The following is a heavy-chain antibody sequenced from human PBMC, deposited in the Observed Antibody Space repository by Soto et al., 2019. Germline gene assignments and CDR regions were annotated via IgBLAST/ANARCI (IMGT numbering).Heavy chain of an antibody. D-gene: IGHD2-15*01. V-gene: IGHV4-59*08. CDR1: GGSISSYY. Sequence: QVQLQESGPGLVKPSETLSLTCTVSGGSISSYYWSWIRQPPGKGLEWIRYISDSGSTNYNPSLKSRVTISVDTSNNQFSLKLSSVTAADRAVYYCARRIKYYYAMDVWGQGTTVTVSS. J-gene: IGHJ6*02. CDR2: ISDSGST. CDR3: ARRIKYYYAMDV.